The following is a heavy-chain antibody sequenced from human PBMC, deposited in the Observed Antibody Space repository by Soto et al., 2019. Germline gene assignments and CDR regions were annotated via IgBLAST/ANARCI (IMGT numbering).Heavy chain of an antibody. D-gene: IGHD3-22*01. Sequence: GGSLRLSCAASGFTFSGSAMHWVRQASGKGLEWVGRIRSKADNYATSYAASVKGRFTISRDDSKNTAYLQMDSLKTEDTAVYYCTERGKYDNRVFDYWSQGTLVPVSS. CDR2: IRSKADNYAT. J-gene: IGHJ4*02. CDR1: GFTFSGSA. CDR3: TERGKYDNRVFDY. V-gene: IGHV3-73*01.